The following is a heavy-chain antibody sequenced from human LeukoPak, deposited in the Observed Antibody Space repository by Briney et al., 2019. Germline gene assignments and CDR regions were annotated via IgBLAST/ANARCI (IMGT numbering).Heavy chain of an antibody. CDR1: GDSVSSNSAT. V-gene: IGHV6-1*01. J-gene: IGHJ4*02. CDR3: ARRSIAPSGTAYSFDY. CDR2: TYYRSKWSN. D-gene: IGHD6-13*01. Sequence: PSQTLSLTCAISGDSVSSNSATWNWITPSPSRGLEWLGRTYYRSKWSNDYAVSVKSRITINPDTSKTQFSLQLDSVTPEDKAVYYGARRSIAPSGTAYSFDYWGQGTLVTVSS.